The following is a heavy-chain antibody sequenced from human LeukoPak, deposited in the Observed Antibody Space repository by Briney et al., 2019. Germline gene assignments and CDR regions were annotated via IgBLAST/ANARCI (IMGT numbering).Heavy chain of an antibody. Sequence: GGSLRLSCAASGFTFSSYSMSWFRQAPGKGLEWVGFIRSKPYGGTTQYAASVKGRFTISRDDSKRIVYLQMNSLKTEDTAVYYCTRDQIGYCSGGSCPRFDPWGQGTLVTVSS. D-gene: IGHD2-15*01. CDR1: GFTFSSYS. CDR3: TRDQIGYCSGGSCPRFDP. J-gene: IGHJ5*02. CDR2: IRSKPYGGTT. V-gene: IGHV3-49*03.